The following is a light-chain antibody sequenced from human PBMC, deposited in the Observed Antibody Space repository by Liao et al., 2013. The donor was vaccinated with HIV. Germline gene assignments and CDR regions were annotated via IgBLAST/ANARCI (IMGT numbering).Light chain of an antibody. CDR2: QDT. CDR3: QAWDRNTAI. Sequence: SYELTQPPSVSVSPGQTATITCSGDKLGDRYASWYQQRPGQSPILVIYQDTYRPSGIPERFSGSNSGNTATLTISGTQPMDEAEYYCQAWDRNTAIFGGGTKLTVL. J-gene: IGLJ2*01. CDR1: KLGDRY. V-gene: IGLV3-1*01.